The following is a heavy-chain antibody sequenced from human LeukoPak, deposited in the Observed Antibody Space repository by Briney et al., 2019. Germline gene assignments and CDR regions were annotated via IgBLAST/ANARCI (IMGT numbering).Heavy chain of an antibody. CDR1: GFTFSSYA. V-gene: IGHV3-48*04. CDR3: ARDYYDSSGYYYFDY. CDR2: ISSSGSTI. Sequence: GGSLRLSCAASGFTFSSYAMSWVRQAPEKGLEWVSYISSSGSTIYYADSVKGRFTISRDNAKNSLYLQMNSLRAEDTAVYYCARDYYDSSGYYYFDYWGQGTLVTVSS. J-gene: IGHJ4*02. D-gene: IGHD3-22*01.